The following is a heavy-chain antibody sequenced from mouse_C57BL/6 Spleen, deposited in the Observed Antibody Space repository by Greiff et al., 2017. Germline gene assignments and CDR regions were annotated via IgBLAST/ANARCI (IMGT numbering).Heavy chain of an antibody. Sequence: QVQLQQPGAELVKPGASVKMSCKASGYTFTSYWITWVKQRPGQGLEWIGDIYPGSGSTNYNEKFKSKATLTVDTSSSTAYMQLSSLTSEDSAVYSCAREGRWLLGFDYWGQGTTLTVSS. CDR3: AREGRWLLGFDY. J-gene: IGHJ2*01. V-gene: IGHV1-55*01. D-gene: IGHD2-3*01. CDR2: IYPGSGST. CDR1: GYTFTSYW.